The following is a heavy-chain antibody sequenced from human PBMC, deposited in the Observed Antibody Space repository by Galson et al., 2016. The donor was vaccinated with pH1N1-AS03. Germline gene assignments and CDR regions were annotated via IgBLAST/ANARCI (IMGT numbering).Heavy chain of an antibody. V-gene: IGHV7-4-1*02. Sequence: SVKVSCKASGYTFTDYPMNWVRQAPGQGLEWMGWIHTTTGNPTYAQDFTGRFVFSFETSVSTAYLQITGLKAEDTAVYYCTRFANVSPYYYDQWGQGTLITVS. CDR3: TRFANVSPYYYDQ. D-gene: IGHD3-16*01. J-gene: IGHJ4*02. CDR1: GYTFTDYP. CDR2: IHTTTGNP.